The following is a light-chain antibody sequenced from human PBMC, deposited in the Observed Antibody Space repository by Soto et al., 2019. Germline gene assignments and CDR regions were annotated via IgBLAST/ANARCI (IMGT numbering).Light chain of an antibody. CDR1: QSVSSY. J-gene: IGKJ3*01. CDR2: DAS. V-gene: IGKV3-11*01. Sequence: EIVLTQSPATLSLSPGERATLSCRASQSVSSYLAWYQQKPGQAPRLLIYDASNRATGIPARFSGSGSGTDLTLTISSLEPEDFAVYYCQQRSNWHTFGPGTKVDIK. CDR3: QQRSNWHT.